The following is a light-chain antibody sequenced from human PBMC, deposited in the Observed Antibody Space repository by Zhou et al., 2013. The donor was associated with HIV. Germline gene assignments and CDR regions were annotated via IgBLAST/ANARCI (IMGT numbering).Light chain of an antibody. V-gene: IGKV1-16*01. J-gene: IGKJ4*01. CDR3: QQYDDLPLT. CDR2: AAS. CDR1: HDVGTS. Sequence: IQMTQSPPSLSTYVGDRVTITCRASHDVGTSLAWFQQRPGKAPKSLIYAASRSQSGVPSRFSGSGSGTDFTLTINGLQPEDFASYFCQQYDDLPLTFGGGTKVE.